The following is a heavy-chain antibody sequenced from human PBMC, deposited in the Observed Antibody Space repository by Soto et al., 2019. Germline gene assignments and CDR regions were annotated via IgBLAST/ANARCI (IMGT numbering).Heavy chain of an antibody. D-gene: IGHD5-12*01. Sequence: PSETLSLTCTVSGGSISSYYWSWIRQPPGKGLEWIGYIYYSGSTDYNPSLKSRVTISVDTSKNQFSLKLSSVTAADTAVYYCASSLVATHSHYYYYYMDVWGKGTTVTVSS. J-gene: IGHJ6*03. CDR1: GGSISSYY. CDR2: IYYSGST. CDR3: ASSLVATHSHYYYYYMDV. V-gene: IGHV4-59*08.